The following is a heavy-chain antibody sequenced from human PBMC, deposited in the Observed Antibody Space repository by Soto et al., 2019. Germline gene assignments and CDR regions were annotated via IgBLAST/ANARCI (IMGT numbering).Heavy chain of an antibody. Sequence: SETLSLTCSISRASISSDDYYWSWFRQPPGKGREWSGYISYSGSTYYNPSLKSRITISVDTSKTQFSLILSSVTAAAPAVFDCARQVIDSSGMVVWGQGTTVTVSS. CDR3: ARQVIDSSGMVV. CDR1: RASISSDDYY. V-gene: IGHV4-30-4*01. D-gene: IGHD2-15*01. J-gene: IGHJ6*02. CDR2: ISYSGST.